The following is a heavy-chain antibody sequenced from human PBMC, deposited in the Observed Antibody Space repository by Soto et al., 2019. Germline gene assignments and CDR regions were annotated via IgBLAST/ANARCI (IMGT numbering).Heavy chain of an antibody. CDR3: ARVLIAGVTTD. D-gene: IGHD5-18*01. V-gene: IGHV4-34*01. CDR2: SNHVGNT. Sequence: QVQLQQWGAGLLKPSETLSLTCAVYGGSFSGYYWSWIRQPPGKELEWIGESNHVGNTNYNPSLKSRVTMSVDPSKNQFSLRLSSVTAADTAVYYCARVLIAGVTTDWGQGTLVLVSS. CDR1: GGSFSGYY. J-gene: IGHJ4*02.